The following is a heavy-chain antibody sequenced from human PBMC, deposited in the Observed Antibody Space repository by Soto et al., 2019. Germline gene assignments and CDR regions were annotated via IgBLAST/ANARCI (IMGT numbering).Heavy chain of an antibody. CDR3: ARQKPYNYVWGSYRYYATFDY. D-gene: IGHD3-16*02. CDR2: INHSGST. J-gene: IGHJ4*02. CDR1: GGSFSGYY. V-gene: IGHV4-34*01. Sequence: PSETLSLTCAVYGGSFSGYYWSWIRQPPGKGLEWIGEINHSGSTNYNPSLKSRVTISVDTSKNQFSLKLSSVTAADTAVYYCARQKPYNYVWGSYRYYATFDYWGQGTLVTVSS.